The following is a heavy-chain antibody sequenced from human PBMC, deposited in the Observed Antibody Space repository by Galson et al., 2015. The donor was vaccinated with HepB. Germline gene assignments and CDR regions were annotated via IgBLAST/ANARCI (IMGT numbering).Heavy chain of an antibody. D-gene: IGHD2-15*01. CDR1: GFTFSSYW. CDR3: AREAVVGPPFMDV. V-gene: IGHV3-7*03. Sequence: SLRLSCAASGFTFSSYWMSWVRQAPGKGLEWVANIKQDGSEKYYVDSVKGRFTISRDNAKNSLYLQMNSLRAEDTAVYYCAREAVVGPPFMDVWGQGTMVTVSS. CDR2: IKQDGSEK. J-gene: IGHJ3*01.